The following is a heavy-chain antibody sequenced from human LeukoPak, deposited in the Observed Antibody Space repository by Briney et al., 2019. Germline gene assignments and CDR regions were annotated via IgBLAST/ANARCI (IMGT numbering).Heavy chain of an antibody. J-gene: IGHJ4*02. D-gene: IGHD4-23*01. V-gene: IGHV3-48*02. Sequence: GGSLRLSCAASGFTFSSYSMNWVRQAPGKGLEWVSYISSSSSTIYYADSVKGRFTISRDNAKNSLYLQMNSLRDEDTAVYYCARALNGDYGGNSFDYWGQGTLVTVSS. CDR1: GFTFSSYS. CDR3: ARALNGDYGGNSFDY. CDR2: ISSSSSTI.